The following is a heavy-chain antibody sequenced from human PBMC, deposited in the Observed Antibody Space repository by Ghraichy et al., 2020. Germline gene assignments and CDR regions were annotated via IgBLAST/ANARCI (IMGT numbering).Heavy chain of an antibody. CDR3: AAIAVNAPSWDH. CDR1: GFTFSNNW. CDR2: INSDGIGT. D-gene: IGHD6-19*01. V-gene: IGHV3-74*01. Sequence: GGSLRLSCAASGFTFSNNWMHWVRQAPGKGLVWVSRINSDGIGTTYADSVKGRFTISRDNAKNTLYLQMNSLRAEDTAVYYCAAIAVNAPSWDHWGQGTLVTVSS. J-gene: IGHJ4*02.